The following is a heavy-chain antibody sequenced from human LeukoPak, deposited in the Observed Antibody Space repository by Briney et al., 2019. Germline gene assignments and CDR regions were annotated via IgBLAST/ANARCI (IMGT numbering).Heavy chain of an antibody. D-gene: IGHD2-15*01. CDR3: AKDMVAAEYYYGMDV. CDR2: ISWNSGSI. CDR1: GFTFDDYA. J-gene: IGHJ6*02. V-gene: IGHV3-9*01. Sequence: TGGSLRLSCAASGFTFDDYAMHWVRQAPGKGLEWVSSISWNSGSIGYADSVKGRFTISRDNAKNSLHLQMNSLRAEDTALYYCAKDMVAAEYYYGMDVWGQGTTVTVSS.